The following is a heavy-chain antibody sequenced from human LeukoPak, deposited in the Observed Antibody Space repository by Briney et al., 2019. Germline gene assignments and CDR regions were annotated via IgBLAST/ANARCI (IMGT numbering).Heavy chain of an antibody. Sequence: ASVKVSCKASGYTFTSNAINWVRQAPGQGLEWMGWIDTNTGNPTYAQGFTGQFVFSLDTSVSTAYLQISSLKAEDTAEYFCARGYDSSGYFSDWGQGTLVTVSS. J-gene: IGHJ4*02. CDR1: GYTFTSNA. CDR2: IDTNTGNP. CDR3: ARGYDSSGYFSD. D-gene: IGHD3-22*01. V-gene: IGHV7-4-1*02.